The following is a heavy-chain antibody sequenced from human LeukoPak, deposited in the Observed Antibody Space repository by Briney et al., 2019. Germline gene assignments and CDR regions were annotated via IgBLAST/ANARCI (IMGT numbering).Heavy chain of an antibody. Sequence: SVKASYKAPGGTFSSYAISWVRQAPGQGLEWMGRIIPIFGIANYAQKFQGRVTITADKSTSTAYMELSSLRSEDTAVYYCARTVTTASGLVSSVNWLDPWGQGTLVTVSS. CDR2: IIPIFGIA. D-gene: IGHD4-17*01. CDR3: ARTVTTASGLVSSVNWLDP. CDR1: GGTFSSYA. V-gene: IGHV1-69*04. J-gene: IGHJ5*02.